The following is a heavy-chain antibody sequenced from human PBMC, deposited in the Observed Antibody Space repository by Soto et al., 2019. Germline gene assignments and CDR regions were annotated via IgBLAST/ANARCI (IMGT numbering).Heavy chain of an antibody. Sequence: QVQLQESGPGLVKPSQTLSLTCTVSGGSISSGGYYWSWIRQHPGKGLEWIGYIYYSGSTYYNPSLKSRVTISVDTSKNQFSLKLSSVTAADTAVYYCARGSYDYVWGSYRGNLNYFDYWGQGTLVTVSS. J-gene: IGHJ4*02. D-gene: IGHD3-16*01. V-gene: IGHV4-31*03. CDR3: ARGSYDYVWGSYRGNLNYFDY. CDR1: GGSISSGGYY. CDR2: IYYSGST.